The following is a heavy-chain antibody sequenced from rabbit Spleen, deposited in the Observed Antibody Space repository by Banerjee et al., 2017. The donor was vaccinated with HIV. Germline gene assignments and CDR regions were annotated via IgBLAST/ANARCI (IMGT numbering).Heavy chain of an antibody. Sequence: QEQLVESGGGLVKPEGSLTLTCKASGFDFSSNAMCWVRQAPGKGPEWIACIANGDGSTYYASWVNGRFTISRSTSLNTVTLQMTSLTGADTATYFFARESSYAGYVGYGYAARYYGMDLCGQCILVPVS. V-gene: IGHV1S47*01. J-gene: IGHJ6*01. CDR3: ARESSYAGYVGYGYAARYYGMDL. CDR2: IANGDGST. CDR1: GFDFSSNA. D-gene: IGHD6-1*01.